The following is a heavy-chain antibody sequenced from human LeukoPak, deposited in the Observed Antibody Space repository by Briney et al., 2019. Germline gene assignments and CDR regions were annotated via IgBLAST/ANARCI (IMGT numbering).Heavy chain of an antibody. CDR2: IRYDESEK. Sequence: QAGGSLRLSCAASGFTFSRYGMHWVRQAPGKGLEWVAFIRYDESEKHYADSVKGRFTISRDTSKGTLYLQMSSLRVEDTALYYCARVRIELDDDAVDIWGQVTMVTVSS. D-gene: IGHD5-12*01. V-gene: IGHV3-30*02. J-gene: IGHJ3*02. CDR1: GFTFSRYG. CDR3: ARVRIELDDDAVDI.